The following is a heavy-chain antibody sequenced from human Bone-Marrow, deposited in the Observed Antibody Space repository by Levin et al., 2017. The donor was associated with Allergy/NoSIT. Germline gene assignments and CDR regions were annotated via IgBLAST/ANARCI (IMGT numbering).Heavy chain of an antibody. V-gene: IGHV4-4*02. D-gene: IGHD6-13*01. CDR2: IYHSGST. CDR3: ARVGYSSSWEMDV. Sequence: KPSETLSLTCAVSGGSISSSNWWSWVRQPPGKGLEWIGEIYHSGSTNYNPSLKSPVTISVDKSKNQFSLKLSSVTAADTAVYYCARVGYSSSWEMDVWGQGTTVTVSS. CDR1: GGSISSSNW. J-gene: IGHJ6*02.